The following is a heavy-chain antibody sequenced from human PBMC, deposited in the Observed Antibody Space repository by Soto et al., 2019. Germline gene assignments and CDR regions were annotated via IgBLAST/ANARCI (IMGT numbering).Heavy chain of an antibody. CDR2: LSAPGVTT. CDR1: GFVFSSYA. Sequence: PGGSLRLSCAASGFVFSSYAMTWVRQAPGKGLEWVSTLSAPGVTTYYADSVQGRFTISRDNSKNTLYLQMNSLRAEDTAVYYCAKDRTRSYRYFDYWGQGTLVTSPQ. V-gene: IGHV3-23*01. D-gene: IGHD3-16*02. CDR3: AKDRTRSYRYFDY. J-gene: IGHJ4*02.